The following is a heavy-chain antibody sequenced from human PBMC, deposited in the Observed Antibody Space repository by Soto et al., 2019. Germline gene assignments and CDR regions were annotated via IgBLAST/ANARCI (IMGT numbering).Heavy chain of an antibody. CDR2: ISAYNGDT. Sequence: QVQLVQSGTEVKKPGASVKVSCKASGYIFTTYGISWVRQAPGQGLEWMGWISAYNGDTNYAQKFRGRVTMTTDTATSTADMELRSLRSDDTAGYYCARDRSGGVFEDWGQGALVTVSS. J-gene: IGHJ1*01. CDR1: GYIFTTYG. CDR3: ARDRSGGVFED. D-gene: IGHD3-16*02. V-gene: IGHV1-18*01.